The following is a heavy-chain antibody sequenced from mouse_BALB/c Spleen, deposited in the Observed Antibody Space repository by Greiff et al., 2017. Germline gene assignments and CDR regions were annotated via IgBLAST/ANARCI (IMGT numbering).Heavy chain of an antibody. CDR1: GFAFSSYD. Sequence: EVKLVESGGGLVKPGGSLKLSCAASGFAFSSYDMSWVRQTPEKRLEWVAYISSGGGSTYYPDTVKGRFTISRDNAKNTLYLQMSSLKSEDTAMYYCARRTTPDYWGQGTTLTVSS. D-gene: IGHD2-14*01. CDR3: ARRTTPDY. CDR2: ISSGGGST. V-gene: IGHV5-12-1*01. J-gene: IGHJ2*01.